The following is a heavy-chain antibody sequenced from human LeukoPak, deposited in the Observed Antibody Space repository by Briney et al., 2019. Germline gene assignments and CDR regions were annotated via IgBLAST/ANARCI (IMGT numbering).Heavy chain of an antibody. V-gene: IGHV4-59*08. D-gene: IGHD6-13*01. CDR2: IYYSGNT. CDR1: GGSISGDH. CDR3: ARGVAAPGTGGLSWFDP. J-gene: IGHJ5*02. Sequence: SETLSLTCTVSGGSISGDHWNWIRQPPGKGLEWIGYIYYSGNTNYNPSLKSRVTISVDTSKNQFSLKLSSVTAADTAVYYCARGVAAPGTGGLSWFDPWGQGTLVTVSS.